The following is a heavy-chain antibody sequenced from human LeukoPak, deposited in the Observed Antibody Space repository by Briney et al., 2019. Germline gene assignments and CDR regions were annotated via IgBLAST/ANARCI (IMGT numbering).Heavy chain of an antibody. D-gene: IGHD3-10*01. CDR1: GFTFSSYW. Sequence: GGSLRLSCAASGFTFSSYWMHWVRQVPGKGLVWVSRINSDGSSTSYADSVKGRFTISRDNAKNTLYVQMNSLRAEDTAVYYCSTGSGHSFDIWGRGTMVTVS. CDR3: STGSGHSFDI. CDR2: INSDGSST. V-gene: IGHV3-74*01. J-gene: IGHJ3*02.